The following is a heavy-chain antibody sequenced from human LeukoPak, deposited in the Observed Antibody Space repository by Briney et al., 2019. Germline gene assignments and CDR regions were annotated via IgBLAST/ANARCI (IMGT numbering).Heavy chain of an antibody. CDR1: GGSVSSYY. CDR2: IYYSGST. D-gene: IGHD3-3*01. Sequence: SETLSLTCTVSGGSVSSYYWSWIRQPPGKGLEWIGYIYYSGSTNYNPSLKSRVTISVDTSKNQFSLKLSSVTAADTAVYYCSRSPLRFLEWFHKTTNWFDPWGQGTLVTVSS. CDR3: SRSPLRFLEWFHKTTNWFDP. V-gene: IGHV4-59*08. J-gene: IGHJ5*02.